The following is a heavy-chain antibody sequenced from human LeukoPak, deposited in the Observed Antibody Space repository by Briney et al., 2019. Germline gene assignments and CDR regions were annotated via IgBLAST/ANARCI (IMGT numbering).Heavy chain of an antibody. J-gene: IGHJ4*02. CDR1: GGSISSGGYY. CDR3: ARQGDYYGSGSALGYFDY. CDR2: IYHSGST. Sequence: SETLSLTCTVSGGSISSGGYYWSWIRQPPGKGLEWIGYIYHSGSTYYNPSLKSRVTISVDTSKNQFSLKLSSVTAADTAVYYCARQGDYYGSGSALGYFDYWGQGTLVTVSS. D-gene: IGHD3-10*01. V-gene: IGHV4-30-2*03.